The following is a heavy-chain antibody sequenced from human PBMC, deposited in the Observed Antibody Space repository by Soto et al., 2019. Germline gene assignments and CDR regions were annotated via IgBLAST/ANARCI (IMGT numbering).Heavy chain of an antibody. CDR1: GGSISSSSYY. Sequence: QLQLQESGPGLVKPSETLSLTCTVSGGSISSSSYYWGWIRQPPGKGLEWIGSIYYSGSTYYNPSLKSRVTISVDTSKNQFSLKLSSVTAADTAVYYCARHMVGAHPLWFTIDYWGQGTLVTVSS. CDR3: ARHMVGAHPLWFTIDY. J-gene: IGHJ4*02. V-gene: IGHV4-39*01. CDR2: IYYSGST. D-gene: IGHD1-26*01.